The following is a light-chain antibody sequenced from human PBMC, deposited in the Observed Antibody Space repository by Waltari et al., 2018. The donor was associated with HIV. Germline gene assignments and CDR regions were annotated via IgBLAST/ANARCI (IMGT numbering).Light chain of an antibody. J-gene: IGKJ4*01. CDR1: QDISNY. CDR3: QQSANLPSLT. Sequence: DIQMTQSPSSLSASVGDRITITCQASQDISNYLNWFQQRPGKAPKLLIYDASTLETGVPSRFGGSGSGTNFNLSIISLQPEDVATYYCQQSANLPSLTFGGGTKVEI. V-gene: IGKV1-33*01. CDR2: DAS.